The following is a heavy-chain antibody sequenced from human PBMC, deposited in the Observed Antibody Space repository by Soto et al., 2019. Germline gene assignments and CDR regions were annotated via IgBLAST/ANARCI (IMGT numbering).Heavy chain of an antibody. CDR2: SRPKRMSYST. D-gene: IGHD3-10*01. J-gene: IGHJ3*02. CDR1: GFIFSDHY. V-gene: IGHV3-72*01. CDR3: TRARSGVRATYDAFDI. Sequence: PGGSLRLSCATSGFIFSDHYMDWVRQAPGKGLEWVGRSRPKRMSYSTEYAASVKGRFTISRDDSKSIAYLQMNSLKTEDTAVYYCTRARSGVRATYDAFDIWGQGTMVTVSS.